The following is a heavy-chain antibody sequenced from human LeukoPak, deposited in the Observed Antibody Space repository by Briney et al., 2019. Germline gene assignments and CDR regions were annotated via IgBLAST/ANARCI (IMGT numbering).Heavy chain of an antibody. Sequence: ASVKVSCKSSSYTFTDYYMHWVRQAPGQGLEWMGWINPNSGGTNYAQKFQGRVTMTRDTSIRTAYMELSSLRSDDTAMYYCASGASAFDYWGQGTLVTVSS. CDR3: ASGASAFDY. V-gene: IGHV1-2*02. D-gene: IGHD3-16*01. J-gene: IGHJ4*02. CDR1: SYTFTDYY. CDR2: INPNSGGT.